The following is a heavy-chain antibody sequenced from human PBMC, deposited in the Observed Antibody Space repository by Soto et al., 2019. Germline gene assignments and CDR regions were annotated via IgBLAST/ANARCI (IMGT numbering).Heavy chain of an antibody. D-gene: IGHD6-19*01. CDR2: INAGNGDT. Sequence: ASVKVSCKASGYTFTSYAIHWVRQAPGQRLEWMGWINAGNGDTKYSQKLQGRVTITRDTSATTAYVELSSLTSEDTAVYYCTRDPATYSSGYDDWGQGIPVTVAS. CDR1: GYTFTSYA. CDR3: TRDPATYSSGYDD. J-gene: IGHJ4*02. V-gene: IGHV1-3*01.